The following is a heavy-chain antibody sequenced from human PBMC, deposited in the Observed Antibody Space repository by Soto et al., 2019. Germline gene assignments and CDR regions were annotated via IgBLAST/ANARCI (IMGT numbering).Heavy chain of an antibody. CDR1: GGTFSSYT. D-gene: IGHD3-16*01. CDR2: IIPILGIA. V-gene: IGHV1-69*02. CDR3: ARGVRLWSVITGPPDY. J-gene: IGHJ4*02. Sequence: QVQLVQSGAEVKKPGSSVKVSCKASGGTFSSYTISWVRQAPGQGLEWMGRIIPILGIANYAQKFQGRVTITADKSTSTAYMELSSLRSEDTAVYYCARGVRLWSVITGPPDYWGQGTLVTVSS.